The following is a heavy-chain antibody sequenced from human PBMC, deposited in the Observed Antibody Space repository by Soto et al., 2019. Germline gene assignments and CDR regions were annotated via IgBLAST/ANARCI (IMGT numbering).Heavy chain of an antibody. CDR2: ISRSSSTI. CDR1: GFTFSSYS. D-gene: IGHD5-12*01. Sequence: EVQLVESGGGLVQPGGSLRLSCAASGFTFSSYSMNWVRQAPGKGLAWVSYISRSSSTIYYADSVKGRFTISRDNAKNSLYLQMNSLRAEDTAVYYCASQSSEWLLFASWGQGTLVTVSS. V-gene: IGHV3-48*01. J-gene: IGHJ4*02. CDR3: ASQSSEWLLFAS.